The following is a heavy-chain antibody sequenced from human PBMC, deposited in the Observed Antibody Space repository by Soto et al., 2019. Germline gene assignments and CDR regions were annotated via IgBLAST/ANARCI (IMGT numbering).Heavy chain of an antibody. CDR3: ATWHLREHAYDI. D-gene: IGHD5-12*01. CDR1: GLTVSGKKY. CDR2: VYDLDGT. Sequence: DVQLVESGGGLIQPGGSLRLSCVASGLTVSGKKYMAWVRQAPGKGPEWVSGVYDLDGTYYADSVRGRFTTSIGSSRTTVYLQMRDLRPEDXXXXXXATWHLREHAYDIWGQGTMVTVSS. V-gene: IGHV3-53*01. J-gene: IGHJ3*02.